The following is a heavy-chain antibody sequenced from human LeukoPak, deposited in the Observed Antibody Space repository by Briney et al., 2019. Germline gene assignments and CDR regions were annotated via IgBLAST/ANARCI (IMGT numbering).Heavy chain of an antibody. CDR1: GGSISRGGDY. CDR2: TYYGGNT. J-gene: IGHJ5*02. CDR3: ARDLRTTVSTGIDP. V-gene: IGHV4-31*03. D-gene: IGHD4-17*01. Sequence: PSQTLSLTCTVSGGSISRGGDYWTWIRQHPGKGLEWIGNTYYGGNTYYNPSLKSRVTVSVDTSKNQFSLKLTSVTAADTAVYYCARDLRTTVSTGIDPWGQGTLVTVSS.